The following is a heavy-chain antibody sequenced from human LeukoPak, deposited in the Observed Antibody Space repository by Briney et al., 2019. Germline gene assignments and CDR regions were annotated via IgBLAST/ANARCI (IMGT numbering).Heavy chain of an antibody. CDR2: IDYSGNT. Sequence: SETLSLTCTVSGGSISSSGYCWGWIRQPPGKGLEWIGSIDYSGNTNYNPSLKSRVTIAVDMSKNQFSLKLSSVTAADTAVYYCARDHLANLASRLFDPWGQGTLVTVSS. J-gene: IGHJ5*02. D-gene: IGHD3-3*01. CDR3: ARDHLANLASRLFDP. CDR1: GGSISSSGYC. V-gene: IGHV4-39*02.